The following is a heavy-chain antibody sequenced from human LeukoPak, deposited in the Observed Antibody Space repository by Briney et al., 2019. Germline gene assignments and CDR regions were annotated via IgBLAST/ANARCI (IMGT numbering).Heavy chain of an antibody. CDR2: ISGSGDST. CDR1: GFTFSSYA. CDR3: VRGFGGRTDS. Sequence: GGSLRLSCAASGFTFSSYAMSWVRQGPGKGLEWVSEISGSGDSTYYADSVKGRFTISRDNSKNTLYLQMNSLRAEDTAVYYCVRGFGGRTDSWGQGTEVTVST. J-gene: IGHJ5*01. D-gene: IGHD2-15*01. V-gene: IGHV3-23*01.